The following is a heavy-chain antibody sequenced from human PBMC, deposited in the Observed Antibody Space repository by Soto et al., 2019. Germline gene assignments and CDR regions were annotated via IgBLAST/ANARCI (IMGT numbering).Heavy chain of an antibody. CDR2: ISSYNGNT. V-gene: IGHV1-18*01. Sequence: QVQLVQSGAEVKKPGASVKVSCKASGYTFTNYGISWVRQAPGQGLEWMGWISSYNGNTNYAQKLQGRVTMITDKPTSTRHMELRGLRSDDTAVYYCARGLGYCIGGSCVKPGMDVWVQGTKVTVSS. CDR3: ARGLGYCIGGSCVKPGMDV. D-gene: IGHD2-15*01. CDR1: GYTFTNYG. J-gene: IGHJ6*02.